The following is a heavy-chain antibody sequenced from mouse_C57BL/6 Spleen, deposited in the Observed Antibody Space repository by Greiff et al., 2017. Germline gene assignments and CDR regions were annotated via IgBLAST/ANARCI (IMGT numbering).Heavy chain of an antibody. D-gene: IGHD4-1*01. CDR3: APCNWGFAY. V-gene: IGHV1-54*01. J-gene: IGHJ3*01. CDR1: GYAFTNYL. Sequence: VQLQQSGAELVRPGTSVKVSCKASGYAFTNYLIEWVKQRPGQGLEWIGVINPGSGGTNYNEKFKGKATLTADKSSSTAYMQLSSLTSEDYAVYFCAPCNWGFAYWGQGTLVTVSA. CDR2: INPGSGGT.